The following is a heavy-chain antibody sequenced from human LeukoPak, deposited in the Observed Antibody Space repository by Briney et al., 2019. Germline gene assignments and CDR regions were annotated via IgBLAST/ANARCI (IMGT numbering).Heavy chain of an antibody. V-gene: IGHV4-30-4*01. CDR2: IDSRGTP. CDR1: GGSISSGDYY. Sequence: PSETLSLTCTVSGGSISSGDYYWIWIRQPPGKALEWIGYIDSRGTPYYNPSLKSRLAIPADTSRNQFSLKLTAVTAADTAVYYCARSGDFDYWGQGTLVTVSS. D-gene: IGHD6-25*01. CDR3: ARSGDFDY. J-gene: IGHJ4*02.